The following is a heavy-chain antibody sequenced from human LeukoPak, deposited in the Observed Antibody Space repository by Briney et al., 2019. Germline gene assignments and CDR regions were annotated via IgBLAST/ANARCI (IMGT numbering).Heavy chain of an antibody. V-gene: IGHV3-15*01. J-gene: IGHJ6*02. CDR1: GFTFSNAW. D-gene: IGHD6-13*01. CDR3: ARGPQQGSWYTKLGAYYYGMDV. Sequence: GGSLRLSCAGSGFTFSNAWMSWVRQAPGKGLEWVGRIKSEPDGGTTDYAAPVKGKFTISRDDSKNTLYLQMNSLRAEDTAVYYCARGPQQGSWYTKLGAYYYGMDVWGQGTTVTVSS. CDR2: IKSEPDGGTT.